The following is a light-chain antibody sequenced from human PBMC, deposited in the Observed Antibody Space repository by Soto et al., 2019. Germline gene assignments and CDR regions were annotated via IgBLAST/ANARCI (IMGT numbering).Light chain of an antibody. Sequence: DIQVTQTPSSLSASVGDRVTITCRASQGISDSLAWYQQKPGKVPKLLIYAASTLQSGVPSRFSGSGSGTDFTLSISSLQPEDVATYYCQKYNSAPPTFGQGTRLEI. CDR2: AAS. V-gene: IGKV1-27*01. J-gene: IGKJ5*01. CDR3: QKYNSAPPT. CDR1: QGISDS.